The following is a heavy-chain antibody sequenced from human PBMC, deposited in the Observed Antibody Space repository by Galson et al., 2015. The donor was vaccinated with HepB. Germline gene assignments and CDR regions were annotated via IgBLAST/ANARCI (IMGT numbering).Heavy chain of an antibody. CDR2: IYWDDTT. CDR3: ASTGDPWFDR. CDR1: GFSVSSSGLA. D-gene: IGHD1-1*01. J-gene: IGHJ5*02. Sequence: PALVKPTQTLTLTCSVSGFSVSSSGLAVAWIRQPPGKALEWLALIYWDDTTYYRPPLKSRLNITRDASKNQVILTLTNMDRLDTATYYCASTGDPWFDRWGQGTLVTV. V-gene: IGHV2-5*02.